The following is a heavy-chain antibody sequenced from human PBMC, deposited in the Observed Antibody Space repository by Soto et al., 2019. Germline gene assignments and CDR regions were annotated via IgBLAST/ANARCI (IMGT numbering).Heavy chain of an antibody. CDR2: IYSVGIK. Sequence: EVQLGETGGGLIQPGGSLRLSCAASGFNVSTNYMSWVRKAPWQGLEWVSVIYSVGIKYYAESVKGRFTISRDNSKNTLYLQMNSVRVEDTAVYYCERDRSIAGRYYHYGMDVWGQGTTVTVS. CDR3: ERDRSIAGRYYHYGMDV. D-gene: IGHD6-6*01. CDR1: GFNVSTNY. J-gene: IGHJ6*02. V-gene: IGHV3-53*02.